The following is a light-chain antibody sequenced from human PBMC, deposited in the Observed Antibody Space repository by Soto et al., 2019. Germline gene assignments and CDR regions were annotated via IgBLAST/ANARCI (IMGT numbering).Light chain of an antibody. CDR3: LQHNSYPIT. CDR1: QGIANY. CDR2: AAS. Sequence: DIQMTQSPSAMSASXXXXXXXXXXASQGIANYLAWFQQKPGKVPKRLIYAASSLQSGVPSRFSASGSGTEFTLTISSLQPEDFATYYCLQHNSYPITFGQGTRLEI. V-gene: IGKV1-17*03. J-gene: IGKJ5*01.